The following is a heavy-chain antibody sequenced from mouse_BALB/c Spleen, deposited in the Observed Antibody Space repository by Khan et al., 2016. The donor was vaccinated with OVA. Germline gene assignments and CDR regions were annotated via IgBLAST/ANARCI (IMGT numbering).Heavy chain of an antibody. D-gene: IGHD2-13*01. CDR2: IDPFSGDT. CDR1: GYSFTSYY. J-gene: IGHJ3*01. V-gene: IGHV1S135*01. Sequence: EVQLQQSGPELMKPGASVKISCKASGYSFTSYYIHWVIQSHGKSLEWIGYIDPFSGDTTYNHNFKGRATLTVDNSSSTAYIHLSNLTSEDAAVYYCTRHGDVAWVTYWGQGTLVTFSA. CDR3: TRHGDVAWVTY.